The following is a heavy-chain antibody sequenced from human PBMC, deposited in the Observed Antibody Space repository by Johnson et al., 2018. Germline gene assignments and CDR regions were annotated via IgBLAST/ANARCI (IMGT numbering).Heavy chain of an antibody. D-gene: IGHD3-16*02. V-gene: IGHV4-59*01. CDR2: IYYSGST. CDR3: ARSMANYDYVWGSYRSYYYYGMDV. CDR1: GGSISSYY. Sequence: QVQLQESGPGLVKPSETLSLTCTVSGGSISSYYWSWIRQPPGKGLEWSGYIYYSGSTNYHPSLKSRVTISVDTSKNQFSLKRSSVTAADTAVYYGARSMANYDYVWGSYRSYYYYGMDVWGQGTTVTVSS. J-gene: IGHJ6*02.